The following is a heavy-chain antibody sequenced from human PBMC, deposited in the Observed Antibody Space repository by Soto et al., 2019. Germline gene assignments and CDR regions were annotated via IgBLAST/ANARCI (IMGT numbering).Heavy chain of an antibody. CDR1: GGSFSGYY. Sequence: QVQLQQWGAGLLKPSETLSPTCAVYGGSFSGYYWSWLRQPPGKGLERIGEINHRGSTNYNPSLKSRATISVDTAKNQVSLSLNSVTAADAAVYYCAIRPDGFDIWGQGTMVTVSS. CDR3: AIRPDGFDI. CDR2: INHRGST. J-gene: IGHJ3*02. D-gene: IGHD4-17*01. V-gene: IGHV4-34*01.